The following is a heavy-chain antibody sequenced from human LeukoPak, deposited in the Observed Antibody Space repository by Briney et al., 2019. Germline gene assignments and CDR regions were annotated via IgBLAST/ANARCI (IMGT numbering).Heavy chain of an antibody. CDR2: ISSSSSYI. CDR3: AMTYYDFWSGEKPQGAFDI. J-gene: IGHJ3*02. Sequence: PGGSLRLSCAASGFTFSSYSMNWVRQAPGKGLEWVSSISSSSSYIYYADSVKGRFTISRDSAKNSLYLQMNSLRAEDTAVYYCAMTYYDFWSGEKPQGAFDIWGQGTMVTVSS. D-gene: IGHD3-3*01. CDR1: GFTFSSYS. V-gene: IGHV3-21*01.